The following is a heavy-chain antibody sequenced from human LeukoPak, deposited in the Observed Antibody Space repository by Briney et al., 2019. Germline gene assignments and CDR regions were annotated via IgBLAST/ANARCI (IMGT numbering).Heavy chain of an antibody. V-gene: IGHV1-46*01. CDR2: MNPSGGST. D-gene: IGHD3-10*01. CDR3: ARDYHGSGSLTTFDY. J-gene: IGHJ4*02. Sequence: ASVKVSCKASGYTFTSYYLHWVRQAPGQGLEWMGMMNPSGGSTNYAQKFQGRVTLTRDTSTSTVYMELSSLRSEDTAVYYCARDYHGSGSLTTFDYWGQGTLVTVSS. CDR1: GYTFTSYY.